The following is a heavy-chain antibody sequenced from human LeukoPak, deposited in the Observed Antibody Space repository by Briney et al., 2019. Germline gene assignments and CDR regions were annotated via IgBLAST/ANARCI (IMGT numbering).Heavy chain of an antibody. Sequence: KASETLSLTCTVSGGSISSGGYYWSWLRQHPGKGLEWIGYIYYSGSTYCNPSLKSRVTISVDTSKNQFSLKLSSVTAADTAVYYCASTIGYGSDYWGQGTLVTVSS. V-gene: IGHV4-30-4*08. CDR2: IYYSGST. CDR3: ASTIGYGSDY. J-gene: IGHJ4*02. D-gene: IGHD3-10*01. CDR1: GGSISSGGYY.